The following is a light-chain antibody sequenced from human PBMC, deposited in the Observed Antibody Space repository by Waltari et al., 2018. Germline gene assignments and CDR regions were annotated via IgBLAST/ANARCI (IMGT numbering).Light chain of an antibody. CDR1: QSVLYSSNNKNY. J-gene: IGKJ2*01. Sequence: DIVMTQSPDSLAVSLGERATINCKSSQSVLYSSNNKNYLAWYQQKPGQPTKLLIYWASTRESGVPDRFSGSGSETDFTLTVSSLQAEDVAVYYCQQYYSTPTFGQGTKLEIK. V-gene: IGKV4-1*01. CDR2: WAS. CDR3: QQYYSTPT.